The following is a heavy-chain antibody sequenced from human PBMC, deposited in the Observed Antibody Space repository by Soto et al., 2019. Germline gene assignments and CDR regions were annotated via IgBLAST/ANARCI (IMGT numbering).Heavy chain of an antibody. CDR1: GFTFSSYS. CDR2: ISSSSSYI. CDR3: ARDLYDFWSGYYTGWFDP. Sequence: EVQLVESGGGLVKPGGSLRLSCAASGFTFSSYSTNWVRQAPGKGLEWVSSISSSSSYIYYADSVKGRFTISRDNAKNSLYLQMNSLRAEDTAVYYCARDLYDFWSGYYTGWFDPWGQGTLVTVSS. D-gene: IGHD3-3*01. J-gene: IGHJ5*02. V-gene: IGHV3-21*01.